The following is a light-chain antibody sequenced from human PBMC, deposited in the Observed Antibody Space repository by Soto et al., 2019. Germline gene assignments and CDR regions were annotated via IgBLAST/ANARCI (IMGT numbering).Light chain of an antibody. CDR1: QSVSSY. J-gene: IGKJ5*01. CDR3: QQRSNWAT. CDR2: DAS. Sequence: VMLQPSPDTLSLTPGERAPLSCRASQSVSSYLAWYQQKPGQAPRLLIYDASNRATGIPARFSGSGSGTDFTLTISSLEPEDFAVYYCQQRSNWATFGQGTRLAI. V-gene: IGKV3-11*01.